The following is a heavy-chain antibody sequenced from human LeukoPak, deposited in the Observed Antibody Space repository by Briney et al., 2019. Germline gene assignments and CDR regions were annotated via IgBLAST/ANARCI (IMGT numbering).Heavy chain of an antibody. CDR2: LSHSGSS. D-gene: IGHD2-15*01. CDR1: GYSISSGYY. J-gene: IGHJ4*02. V-gene: IGHV4-38-2*02. CDR3: ARRLYCSGGSCYSVSYFDY. Sequence: PPETLSLTCTVSGYSISSGYYWDWIRHPPGKGLEWIGTLSHSGSSYYNPSLKSRVTISVDTSKNQFSLKLSSVTAADTAVYYCARRLYCSGGSCYSVSYFDYWGQGTLVTVSS.